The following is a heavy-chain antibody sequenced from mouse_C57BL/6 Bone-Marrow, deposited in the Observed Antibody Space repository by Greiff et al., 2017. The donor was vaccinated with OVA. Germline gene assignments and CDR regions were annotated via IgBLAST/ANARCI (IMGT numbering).Heavy chain of an antibody. CDR1: GYTFTSYW. Sequence: QVQLQQSGAELVMPGASVRLSCKASGYTFTSYWMHWVKQRPGQGLEWIGEIDPSDSYTNYNQKFKGKSTLTVDKSSSTAYMQISSLTSEDSAVYYCARGGWSFYFDYWGQGTTLTVSS. CDR2: IDPSDSYT. J-gene: IGHJ2*01. V-gene: IGHV1-69*01. D-gene: IGHD3-3*01. CDR3: ARGGWSFYFDY.